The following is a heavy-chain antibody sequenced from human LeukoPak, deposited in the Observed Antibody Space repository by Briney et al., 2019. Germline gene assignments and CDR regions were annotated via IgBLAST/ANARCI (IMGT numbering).Heavy chain of an antibody. Sequence: HPGGSQRLSCAASGFTLSHYALHWVRQAPGKGLAYVSAIDGDGGTTYYADSVKGRFTISRDNSKNTLYLQMGSLQAEDTAVYYCARVHANSARDRDALDYWGQGTLVTVSS. J-gene: IGHJ4*02. CDR3: ARVHANSARDRDALDY. CDR2: IDGDGGTT. D-gene: IGHD1-26*01. CDR1: GFTLSHYA. V-gene: IGHV3-64*02.